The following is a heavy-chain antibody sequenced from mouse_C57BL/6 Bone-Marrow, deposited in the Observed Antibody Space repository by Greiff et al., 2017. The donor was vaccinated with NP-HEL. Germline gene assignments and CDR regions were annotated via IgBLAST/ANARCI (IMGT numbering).Heavy chain of an antibody. CDR1: GYTFTSYW. V-gene: IGHV1-55*01. Sequence: QVQLQQSGAELVKPGASVKMSCKASGYTFTSYWITWVKQRPGQGLEWIGDIYPGSGSTNYNEKFKSKATLTVDTSSSTAYMHLSSLTSEDSAVYYCARRDYYGSSYVWFAYWGQGTLVTVSA. D-gene: IGHD1-1*01. CDR2: IYPGSGST. CDR3: ARRDYYGSSYVWFAY. J-gene: IGHJ3*01.